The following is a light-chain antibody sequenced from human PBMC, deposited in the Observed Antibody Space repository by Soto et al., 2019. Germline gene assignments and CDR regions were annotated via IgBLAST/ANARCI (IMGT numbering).Light chain of an antibody. CDR1: QSAFSTY. Sequence: EVVLTQSPGTLSLSPGERATLSCRASQSAFSTYLAWFQQKTGQAPRLLIYGASSMATGIPDRFSGSGSGTDFTLTISRLEPEDFAVYYCHQYGNSPWTLGQGTKVEIK. J-gene: IGKJ1*01. CDR2: GAS. V-gene: IGKV3-20*01. CDR3: HQYGNSPWT.